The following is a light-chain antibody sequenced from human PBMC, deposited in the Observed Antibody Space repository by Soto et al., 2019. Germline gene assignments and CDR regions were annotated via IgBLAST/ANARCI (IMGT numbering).Light chain of an antibody. CDR3: QQSYSTPLT. Sequence: DIQVTQSPSSLSASVGETVTITCRASQSVSTYLNWYQYTPGKAPKLLIYRTSTLQGGVPSRFSASGLGTDFTLTITNLQPDDFGTYFCQQSYSTPLTFGGGTKVEI. V-gene: IGKV1-39*01. CDR1: QSVSTY. J-gene: IGKJ4*01. CDR2: RTS.